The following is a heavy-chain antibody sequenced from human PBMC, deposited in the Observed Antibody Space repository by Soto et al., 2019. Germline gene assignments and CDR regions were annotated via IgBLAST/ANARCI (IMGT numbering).Heavy chain of an antibody. CDR1: GGSISSGGYS. D-gene: IGHD6-13*01. Sequence: QLQLQESGSGLVKPSQTLSLTCAVSGGSISSGGYSWSWIRQPPGKGLEWIGYIYHSGSTYYNPSLKSRVPISVDRSKNQFSLKLSSVTAADTAVYYCDRTIAAAGNFDYWGKGTLVTVSS. J-gene: IGHJ4*02. CDR3: DRTIAAAGNFDY. CDR2: IYHSGST. V-gene: IGHV4-30-2*01.